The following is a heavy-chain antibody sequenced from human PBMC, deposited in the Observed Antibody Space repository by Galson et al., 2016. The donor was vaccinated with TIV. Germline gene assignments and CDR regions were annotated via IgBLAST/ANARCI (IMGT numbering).Heavy chain of an antibody. J-gene: IGHJ4*02. Sequence: SLRLSCAASGFSFGTYGMHWVRQAPGKGLEWVAIIWFDGSEKYYADSVKGRFTVSRDNSKKTLYLQLRSLSAEDTAVYYCARELRCVTTSCNSLFDYWGQGTLVTVSS. CDR3: ARELRCVTTSCNSLFDY. CDR1: GFSFGTYG. CDR2: IWFDGSEK. D-gene: IGHD4-11*01. V-gene: IGHV3-33*01.